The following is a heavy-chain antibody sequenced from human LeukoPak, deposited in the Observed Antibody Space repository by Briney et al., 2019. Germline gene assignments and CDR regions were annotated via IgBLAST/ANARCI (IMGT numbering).Heavy chain of an antibody. D-gene: IGHD2-15*01. Sequence: ASVKVSCKASGYTFTGYYMHWARQAPGQGLEWMGWINPNSGGTNYAQKFQGRVTMTRDTSISTAYMELSRLRSDDTALYYCARDFTGLLPPSYYFDYWGQGTLVTVSS. J-gene: IGHJ4*02. CDR1: GYTFTGYY. CDR3: ARDFTGLLPPSYYFDY. CDR2: INPNSGGT. V-gene: IGHV1-2*02.